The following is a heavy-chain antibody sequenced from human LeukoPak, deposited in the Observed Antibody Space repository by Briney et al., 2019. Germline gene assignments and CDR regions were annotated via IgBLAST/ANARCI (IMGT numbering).Heavy chain of an antibody. CDR3: ARVGSGYYAYFDY. V-gene: IGHV4-39*01. CDR1: GGSISSSSYY. Sequence: SETLSLTCTVSGGSISSSSYYWGWIRQPPGKGLEWIGSIYYSGSTYYNPSLKSRVTISVDTSKNQFSLKLSSVTAADTAVYYCARVGSGYYAYFDYWGQGTLVTVSS. D-gene: IGHD3-22*01. J-gene: IGHJ4*02. CDR2: IYYSGST.